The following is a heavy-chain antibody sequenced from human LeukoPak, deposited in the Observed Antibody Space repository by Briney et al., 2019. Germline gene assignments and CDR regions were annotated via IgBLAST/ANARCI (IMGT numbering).Heavy chain of an antibody. CDR1: GFTFSSYA. V-gene: IGHV3-23*01. CDR2: ISGSGGST. Sequence: PGGSLRPSCAASGFTFSSYAMSWVRQAPGKGLEWVSAISGSGGSTYYADSVKGRFTISRDNSKNTLYLQMNSLRAEDTAVYYCATLPVVTSTYYFDYWGQGTLVTVSS. D-gene: IGHD2-21*02. J-gene: IGHJ4*02. CDR3: ATLPVVTSTYYFDY.